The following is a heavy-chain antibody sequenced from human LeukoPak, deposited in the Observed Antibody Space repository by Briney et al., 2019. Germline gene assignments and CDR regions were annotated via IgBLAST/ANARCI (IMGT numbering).Heavy chain of an antibody. J-gene: IGHJ4*02. Sequence: ASVKVSCKASGYTFTGHYMHWVRQAPGQGPEWMGVISPSGGSTTYAQKFQGRVTLTRDMSTSTAYMELSSLRSEDTAVYYCACRDGYNLDYFDYWGQGTLVTVSS. CDR2: ISPSGGST. V-gene: IGHV1-46*01. D-gene: IGHD5-24*01. CDR3: ACRDGYNLDYFDY. CDR1: GYTFTGHY.